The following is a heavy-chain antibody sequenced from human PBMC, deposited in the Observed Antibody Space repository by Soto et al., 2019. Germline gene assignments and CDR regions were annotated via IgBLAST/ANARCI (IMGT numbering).Heavy chain of an antibody. D-gene: IGHD2-21*02. CDR2: ISYDGSNK. Sequence: GGSVRLSCAASGFTFSSYAMHWVRQAPGKGLEWVAVISYDGSNKYYADSVKGRFTISRDNSKNTLYLQMNSLRAEDTAVYYCARDKHIVVGTATRSGGFDPCGQGTLVTVSS. CDR3: ARDKHIVVGTATRSGGFDP. J-gene: IGHJ5*02. CDR1: GFTFSSYA. V-gene: IGHV3-30-3*01.